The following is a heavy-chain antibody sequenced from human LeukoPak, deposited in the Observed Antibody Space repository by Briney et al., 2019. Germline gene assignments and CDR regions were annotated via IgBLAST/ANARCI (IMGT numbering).Heavy chain of an antibody. V-gene: IGHV1-8*01. D-gene: IGHD1-26*01. CDR1: GYTFTSYD. CDR2: MNPNSGNT. CDR3: ARAGISGSYYLYYFDY. Sequence: ASVKVSCKASGYTFTSYDINWVRQATGQGLEWMGWMNPNSGNTGYAQKFQGRVTTTRNTSISTAYMELSSLRSEDTAVYYCARAGISGSYYLYYFDYWGQGTLVTVSS. J-gene: IGHJ4*02.